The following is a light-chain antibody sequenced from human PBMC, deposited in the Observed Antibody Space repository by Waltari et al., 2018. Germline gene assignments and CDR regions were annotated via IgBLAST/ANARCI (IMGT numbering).Light chain of an antibody. V-gene: IGLV1-40*01. CDR2: SNS. J-gene: IGLJ3*02. Sequence: QSVLTQPPSVPGAPGQRVPISCQGRSPNIGGGYDVNWYQQHPGTVPKLLIYSNSYRPSGVPDRFSGSKSGTSASLAISGLQAEDEAYYYCQSFDSGLSGWVFGGGTKLTVL. CDR1: SPNIGGGYD. CDR3: QSFDSGLSGWV.